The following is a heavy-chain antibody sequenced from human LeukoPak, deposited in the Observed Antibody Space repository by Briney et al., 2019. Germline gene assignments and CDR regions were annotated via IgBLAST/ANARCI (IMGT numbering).Heavy chain of an antibody. CDR3: ARVRGSFSLDY. Sequence: GGSLRLSCIASGFTSVNSWMSWVRQAPGKGLEWVANIKQDGSEKYYVDSVKGRFTISRDNAKNSLYLQMNSLRAEDTAVYYCARVRGSFSLDYWGQGTLVTVSS. CDR1: GFTSVNSW. J-gene: IGHJ4*02. V-gene: IGHV3-7*01. CDR2: IKQDGSEK. D-gene: IGHD1-26*01.